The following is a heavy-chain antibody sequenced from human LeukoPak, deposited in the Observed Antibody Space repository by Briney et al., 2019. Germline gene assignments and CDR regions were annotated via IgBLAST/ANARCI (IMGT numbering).Heavy chain of an antibody. CDR1: GYTFTGYY. CDR2: INPNSGGT. D-gene: IGHD2-2*01. Sequence: ASVKVSCKASGYTFTGYYIHWVRQAPGQGLEWMGWINPNSGGTNYAQKFQGRVTMTRDTSISTAYMELSRLRSDDTAVYYCARDMGIVVVPAAKAPKYYYYGMDVWGQGTTVTVSS. V-gene: IGHV1-2*02. J-gene: IGHJ6*02. CDR3: ARDMGIVVVPAAKAPKYYYYGMDV.